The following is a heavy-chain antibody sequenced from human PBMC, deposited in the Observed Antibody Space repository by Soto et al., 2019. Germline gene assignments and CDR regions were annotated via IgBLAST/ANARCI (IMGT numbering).Heavy chain of an antibody. J-gene: IGHJ4*02. D-gene: IGHD1-1*01. CDR2: ITSDTKTI. CDR3: ARSLEGHLAY. CDR1: GFTFSVYS. Sequence: EVQLVASGGDSVPRGGSLRLSCVASGFTFSVYSMNLVRQAPWKGLEWFAYITSDTKTIKYADSVKGRFTLSRDNGNNSVYLQMNRLRDEDPAVYYCARSLEGHLAYWGQGTVVTVSS. V-gene: IGHV3-48*02.